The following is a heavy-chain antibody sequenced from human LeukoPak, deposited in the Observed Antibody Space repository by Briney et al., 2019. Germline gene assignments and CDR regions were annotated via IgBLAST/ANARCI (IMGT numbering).Heavy chain of an antibody. D-gene: IGHD3-3*01. CDR1: GFTFSSYA. V-gene: IGHV3-23*01. J-gene: IGHJ4*02. CDR2: VSGSGGST. Sequence: QSGVSLRLSCAASGFTFSSYAMSWVRQAPGKGLEWVLAVSGSGGSTYYADSVKGRFTISRDNSENTLYLQMNSLRAEDTAVYYCAKDRPHYYDFWSGKYQGFDYWGQGTLVTVSS. CDR3: AKDRPHYYDFWSGKYQGFDY.